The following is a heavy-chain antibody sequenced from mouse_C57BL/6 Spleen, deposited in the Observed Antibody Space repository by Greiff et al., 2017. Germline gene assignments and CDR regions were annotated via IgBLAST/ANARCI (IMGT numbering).Heavy chain of an antibody. CDR2: IYPSDSET. CDR1: GYTFTSYW. Sequence: QVQLQQPGAELVRPGSSVKLSCKASGYTFTSYWMDWVKQRPGQGLEWIGNIYPSDSETHYNQKFKDKATLTVDKSSSTAYMQLSSLTSEDSAVYYCARRMGYDYDGLLGFDVWGTGTTVTVSS. J-gene: IGHJ1*03. D-gene: IGHD2-4*01. CDR3: ARRMGYDYDGLLGFDV. V-gene: IGHV1-61*01.